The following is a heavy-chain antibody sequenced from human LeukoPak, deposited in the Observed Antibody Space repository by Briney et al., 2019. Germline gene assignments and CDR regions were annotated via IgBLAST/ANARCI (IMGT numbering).Heavy chain of an antibody. CDR1: GYTFTGYY. D-gene: IGHD1/OR15-1a*01. V-gene: IGHV1-2*02. Sequence: ASVKVSCEASGYTFTGYYMHWVRQAPGQGLEWMGWINPNSGGTNYAQKFQGRFTMTRDTSISTAYMELSRLRSDDTAVYYCARSPGLGPNKDPWGQGTLVTVSS. CDR2: INPNSGGT. J-gene: IGHJ5*02. CDR3: ARSPGLGPNKDP.